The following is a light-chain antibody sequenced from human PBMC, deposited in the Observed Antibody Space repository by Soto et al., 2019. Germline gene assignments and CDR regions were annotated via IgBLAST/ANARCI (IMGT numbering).Light chain of an antibody. CDR1: QSISSY. V-gene: IGKV1-39*01. Sequence: DIQMTQSQSSLSASVGDIVTITCRASQSISSYLNWYQQKPGKAPKLLIYAASSLQSGVPSRFSGSGSGTDFTLSISSLQPEDFATYYCQQSYSTPWTFGQGTKVDIK. CDR2: AAS. J-gene: IGKJ1*01. CDR3: QQSYSTPWT.